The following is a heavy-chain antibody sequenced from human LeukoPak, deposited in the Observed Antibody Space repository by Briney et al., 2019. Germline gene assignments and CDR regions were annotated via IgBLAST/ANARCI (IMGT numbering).Heavy chain of an antibody. CDR3: VRNADSYGYNYYNAMYV. Sequence: ASVKVSCKASGYIFKNYPLHWVRQAPGPGVEWMGWIKTYSWEATYAQAFTGRFVFSSDTAATTAYLPISRLKAEDTAVYYCVRNADSYGYNYYNAMYVWRRGTTVPLSS. D-gene: IGHD3-16*01. CDR1: GYIFKNYP. J-gene: IGHJ6*01. CDR2: IKTYSWEA. V-gene: IGHV7-4-1*02.